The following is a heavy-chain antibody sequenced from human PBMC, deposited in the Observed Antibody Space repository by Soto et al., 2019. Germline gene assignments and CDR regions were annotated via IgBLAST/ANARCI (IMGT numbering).Heavy chain of an antibody. J-gene: IGHJ6*03. V-gene: IGHV4-59*01. CDR1: GGSISSYY. CDR3: AGQLERRNYYSYSYMDV. D-gene: IGHD1-1*01. Sequence: PSETLSLTCTVSGGSISSYYWSWIRQPPGKGLEWIGYIYYSGSTNYNPSLKSRVTISVDTSKNQFSLKLSSVTAADTAVYYCAGQLERRNYYSYSYMDVGAKGTRFTVP. CDR2: IYYSGST.